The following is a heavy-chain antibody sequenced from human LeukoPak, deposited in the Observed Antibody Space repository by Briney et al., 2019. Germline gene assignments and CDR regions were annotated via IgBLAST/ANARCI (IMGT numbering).Heavy chain of an antibody. Sequence: PSGTLSLTCTVSGGSISSSSYYWGWIRQPPGKGLEWIGSIYYSGSTYYNPSLKSRVTISVDTSKNQFSLKLSSVTAADTAVYYCAYMSSVTYYYYYMDVWGKGTTVTVSS. CDR3: AYMSSVTYYYYYMDV. CDR2: IYYSGST. J-gene: IGHJ6*03. CDR1: GGSISSSSYY. D-gene: IGHD4-17*01. V-gene: IGHV4-39*07.